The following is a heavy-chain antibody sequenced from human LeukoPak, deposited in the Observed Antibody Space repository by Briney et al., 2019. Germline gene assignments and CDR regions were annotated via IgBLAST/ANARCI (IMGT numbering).Heavy chain of an antibody. V-gene: IGHV4-59*12. D-gene: IGHD1-26*01. J-gene: IGHJ4*02. Sequence: SETLSLTCTVSGGSISSYYWSWIRQPPGKGLEWIGYIYYSGSTNYNPSLKSRVTISVDTSKNQFSLKLSSVTAADTAVYYCAINSNSGSYYGFDYWGQGTLVTVSS. CDR2: IYYSGST. CDR3: AINSNSGSYYGFDY. CDR1: GGSISSYY.